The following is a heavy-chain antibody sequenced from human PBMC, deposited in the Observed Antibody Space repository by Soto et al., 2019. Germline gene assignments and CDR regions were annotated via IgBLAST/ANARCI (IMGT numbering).Heavy chain of an antibody. CDR1: GGTFSSYA. CDR2: IIPIFGTA. Sequence: SVKVSCKASGGTFSSYAISWVRQAPGQGLEWMGGIIPIFGTANYAQKFQGRVTITADKSTSTAYMELSSLRSEDTAVYYCARHTAMVPGDFDYWGQGTLVTVSS. V-gene: IGHV1-69*06. CDR3: ARHTAMVPGDFDY. J-gene: IGHJ4*02. D-gene: IGHD5-18*01.